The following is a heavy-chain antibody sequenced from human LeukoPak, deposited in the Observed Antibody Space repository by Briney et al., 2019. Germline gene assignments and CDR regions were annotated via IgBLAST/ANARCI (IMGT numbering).Heavy chain of an antibody. CDR3: ATVKGITGTTGGFDY. CDR1: GYTLTEIS. CDR2: FDPEDGET. V-gene: IGHV1-24*01. D-gene: IGHD1-20*01. J-gene: IGHJ4*02. Sequence: ASVKVSCKVSGYTLTEISMHWVRQAPGKGLEWMGGFDPEDGETMYAEKFQGRVTMTEGTSTDTAYMELSSLRSEDTAVYYCATVKGITGTTGGFDYWGQGTLVTVSS.